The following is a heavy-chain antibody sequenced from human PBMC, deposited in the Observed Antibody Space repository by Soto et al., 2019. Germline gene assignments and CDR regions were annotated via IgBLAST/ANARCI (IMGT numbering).Heavy chain of an antibody. D-gene: IGHD2-8*01. CDR3: AREGYCTNGVCGESWFDP. CDR2: IIPIFGTA. Sequence: SVKVFCKASGGTFSSYAISWVRQAPGQGLEWMGGIIPIFGTANYAQKFQGRVTITADESTSTAYMELSSLRSEDTAVYYCAREGYCTNGVCGESWFDPWGQGTLVTVSS. CDR1: GGTFSSYA. V-gene: IGHV1-69*13. J-gene: IGHJ5*02.